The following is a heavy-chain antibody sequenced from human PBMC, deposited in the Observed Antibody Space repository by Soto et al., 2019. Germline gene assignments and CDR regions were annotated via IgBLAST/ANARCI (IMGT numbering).Heavy chain of an antibody. J-gene: IGHJ4*02. Sequence: ASVKVSCKTSGYTFTNFGISWVRQAPGQGLEWMGWVTTDKGKTTYAQKFQGRVTMTTDTSTSTAYMELRSLRSDDTAVYYCATRSPALDYWGQGTRVTVSS. CDR2: VTTDKGKT. D-gene: IGHD3-3*02. CDR3: ATRSPALDY. CDR1: GYTFTNFG. V-gene: IGHV1-18*01.